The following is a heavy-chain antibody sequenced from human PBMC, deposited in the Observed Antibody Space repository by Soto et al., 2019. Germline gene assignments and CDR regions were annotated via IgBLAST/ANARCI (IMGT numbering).Heavy chain of an antibody. D-gene: IGHD3-3*01. CDR2: INAGNGNT. CDR1: GYTFTSYA. Sequence: GASVKISCKASGYTFTSYAMHWVRQAPGQRLEWMGWINAGNGNTKYSQKFQGRVTITRDTSASTAYMELSSLRSEDTAVYYCATRGLTISGRVGYYYYGMDVWGQGTTVTVSS. J-gene: IGHJ6*02. CDR3: ATRGLTISGRVGYYYYGMDV. V-gene: IGHV1-3*01.